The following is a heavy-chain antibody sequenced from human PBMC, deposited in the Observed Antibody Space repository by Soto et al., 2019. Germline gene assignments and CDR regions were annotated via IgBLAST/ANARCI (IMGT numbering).Heavy chain of an antibody. CDR3: AKDRSHYDFWSGYSNY. Sequence: PGGSLRLSCAASGFTFSSYGMHWVRQAPGKGLEWVAVIWDDGSNKYYADSVKGRFTISRDNSKNTLYLQMNSLRAEDTAVYYCAKDRSHYDFWSGYSNYWGQGTLVTVSS. CDR1: GFTFSSYG. J-gene: IGHJ4*02. V-gene: IGHV3-33*06. D-gene: IGHD3-3*01. CDR2: IWDDGSNK.